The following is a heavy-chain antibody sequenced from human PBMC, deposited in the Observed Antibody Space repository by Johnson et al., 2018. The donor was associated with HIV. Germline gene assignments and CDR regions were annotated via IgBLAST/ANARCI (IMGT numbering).Heavy chain of an antibody. J-gene: IGHJ3*02. V-gene: IGHV3-23*04. Sequence: EVQLVESGGGLVQPGGSLKLSCAASGFTFDDYGMSWVRQAPGKGLEWVSAISCSGGSTSYAGSVKGRFNISRDNSKNKLYQQMNSLRAEDTAVYYCAKGYWHAFDIWGLGTMVTVSS. CDR2: ISCSGGST. CDR1: GFTFDDYG. CDR3: AKGYWHAFDI. D-gene: IGHD1-14*01.